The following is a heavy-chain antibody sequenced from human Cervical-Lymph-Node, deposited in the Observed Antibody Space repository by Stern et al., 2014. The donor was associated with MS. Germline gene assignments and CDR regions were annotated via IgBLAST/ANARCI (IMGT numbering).Heavy chain of an antibody. J-gene: IGHJ3*01. Sequence: QVHLVQSGAEVKKPGASVKISCKASGYTFSNYYMHWVRQAPGQGLEWMGIINHRSGNTVYAEKFQGRVSLTSDTSSNTVFMDLGSLRSEDTAVYYCARDASRGGTFDVFDFGGQGTMVTVSS. CDR2: INHRSGNT. V-gene: IGHV1-46*01. D-gene: IGHD2/OR15-2a*01. CDR3: ARDASRGGTFDVFDF. CDR1: GYTFSNYY.